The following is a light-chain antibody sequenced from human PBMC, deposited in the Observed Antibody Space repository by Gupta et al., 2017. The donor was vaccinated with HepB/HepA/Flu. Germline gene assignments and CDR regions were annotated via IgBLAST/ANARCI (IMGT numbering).Light chain of an antibody. CDR1: SGINVATPC. CDR3: MIWQPSGVH. CDR2: YKSDSDN. V-gene: IGLV5-45*02. Sequence: QAVLTQPSSLSASPGASASLTCTLRSGINVATPCIYWYQKKPGSPPQYLLRYKSDSDNHQGSVVPSRFSGSKDASANAGILLISGLQSEDEADYYCMIWQPSGVHFGGGTKLTVL. J-gene: IGLJ2*01.